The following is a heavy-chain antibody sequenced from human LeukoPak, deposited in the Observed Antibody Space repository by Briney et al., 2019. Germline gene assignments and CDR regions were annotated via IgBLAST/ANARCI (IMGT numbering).Heavy chain of an antibody. Sequence: ASVKVSCKASGYTFTSYGISWVRQAPGQGLEWMGWISAYNGNTNYAQKVQGRVTMTTDTSTSTAYMEMRSLRSDDTAVYYCARDYDPDMYYYDSSSYSGNAFDIWGQGTMVTVSS. J-gene: IGHJ3*02. V-gene: IGHV1-18*01. CDR2: ISAYNGNT. CDR3: ARDYDPDMYYYDSSSYSGNAFDI. CDR1: GYTFTSYG. D-gene: IGHD3-22*01.